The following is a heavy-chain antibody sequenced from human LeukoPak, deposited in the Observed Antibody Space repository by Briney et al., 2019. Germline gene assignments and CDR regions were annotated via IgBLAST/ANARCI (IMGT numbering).Heavy chain of an antibody. CDR2: MNPNSGNT. J-gene: IGHJ4*02. Sequence: ASVKVSCKASGYTFTSYDINWVRQATGQGLEWMGWMNPNSGNTGYAQKFQGRVTMTRNTSISTAYMEPSSLRSEDTAVYYCARGGYDILTGRRGVDYWGQGTLVTVSS. V-gene: IGHV1-8*01. CDR3: ARGGYDILTGRRGVDY. CDR1: GYTFTSYD. D-gene: IGHD3-9*01.